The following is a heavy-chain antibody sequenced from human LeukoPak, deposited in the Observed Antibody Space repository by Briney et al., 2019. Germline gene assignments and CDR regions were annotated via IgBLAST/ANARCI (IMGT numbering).Heavy chain of an antibody. CDR2: VYTDGGTI. D-gene: IGHD3-10*01. Sequence: GASVKVSRKASGNIFTNYHLHWVRLAPGRGLEWMGAVYTDGGTITNTRSFQDRVTMTRDVSTRTVYMELSSLNSEDTAVYYCATEAPGSYRFDNWGQEILVTVSS. J-gene: IGHJ4*02. CDR3: ATEAPGSYRFDN. CDR1: GNIFTNYH. V-gene: IGHV1-46*01.